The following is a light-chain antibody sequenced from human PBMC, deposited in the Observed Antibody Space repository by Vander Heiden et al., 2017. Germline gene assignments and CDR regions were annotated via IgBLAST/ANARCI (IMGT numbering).Light chain of an antibody. V-gene: IGLV1-40*01. CDR3: QSYDSSLSGPV. CDR1: SSNIGAGYD. CDR2: GNS. J-gene: IGLJ2*01. Sequence: QSVLTQPPSVSGAPGQRVTISCPGRSSNIGAGYDVHWYQQLPGTAPKLLIYGNSNRPSGVPDRFSGSKSGTSASLAITGLQAEDEADYYCQSYDSSLSGPVFGGGTKLTVL.